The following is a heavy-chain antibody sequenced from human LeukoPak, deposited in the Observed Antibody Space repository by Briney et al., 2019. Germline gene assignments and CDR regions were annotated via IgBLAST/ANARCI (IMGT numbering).Heavy chain of an antibody. CDR1: GFTFSGSA. J-gene: IGHJ4*02. CDR2: IRSKANSYAT. CDR3: TRPPHTFTDSNPDY. Sequence: GGSLRLSCAASGFTFSGSAMHWVRQASGKGLEWVGRIRSKANSYATAYAASVKGRFTISRDDSKNTAYLQMNSLKTEDTAVYYCTRPPHTFTDSNPDYWGQGTLVTVSS. V-gene: IGHV3-73*01. D-gene: IGHD4-11*01.